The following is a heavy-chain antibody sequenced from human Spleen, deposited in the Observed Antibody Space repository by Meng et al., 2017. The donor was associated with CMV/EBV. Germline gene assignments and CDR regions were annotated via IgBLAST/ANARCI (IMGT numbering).Heavy chain of an antibody. CDR3: ATEHFEPVTSDLHYFYGLDV. Sequence: ASVKVSCKVSGYALAELSIHWVRQAPGKGLEWMGGFDPEDFKTMYAQKFQGRVTMTEDTSTDTAYMELSSLRFEDTAVYYCATEHFEPVTSDLHYFYGLDVWGQGTTVTVSS. D-gene: IGHD2-21*01. V-gene: IGHV1-24*01. CDR2: FDPEDFKT. CDR1: GYALAELS. J-gene: IGHJ6*02.